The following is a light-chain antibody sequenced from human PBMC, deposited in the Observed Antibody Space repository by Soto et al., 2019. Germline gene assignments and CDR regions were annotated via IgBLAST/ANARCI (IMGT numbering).Light chain of an antibody. CDR1: STDVGAYDY. J-gene: IGLJ1*01. Sequence: QSALTQPPSASGSPGQSVTISCTGTSTDVGAYDYVSWYQQHPGKAPKLMIYEVTKRPSGVPDRFSGSKSGNTASLTVSGLQADDDADYYCSSYAGSTTVYLFGSGTKLTVL. CDR3: SSYAGSTTVYL. V-gene: IGLV2-8*01. CDR2: EVT.